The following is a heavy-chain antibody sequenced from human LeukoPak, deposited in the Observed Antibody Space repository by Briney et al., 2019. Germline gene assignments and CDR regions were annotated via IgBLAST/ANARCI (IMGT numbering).Heavy chain of an antibody. V-gene: IGHV4-59*02. Sequence: SETLSLTCVVSGGSVSGYYWGWIRQPPGRGLEWIGYVYYSGSTNYNPSFKSRITMSVDTSRNQFSLQLSSVTAADTAVYYCARIHRYCSGGACYVLDNWGQGTLVAVSS. CDR2: VYYSGST. CDR1: GGSVSGYY. CDR3: ARIHRYCSGGACYVLDN. D-gene: IGHD2-15*01. J-gene: IGHJ4*02.